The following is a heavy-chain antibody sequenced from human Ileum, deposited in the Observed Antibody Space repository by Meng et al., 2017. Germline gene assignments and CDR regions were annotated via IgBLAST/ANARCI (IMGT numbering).Heavy chain of an antibody. CDR1: AFTFSSYG. V-gene: IGHV3-74*01. J-gene: IGHJ5*02. Sequence: SPIPSCAASAFTFSSYGMHCVRQVLGKGLFWVSRIDNDGTSAIYADSVKGRFTTSRDNAKNVLYLQRNSLRAEDTAVYYCARDRPHNWFDPWGQGTLVTVSS. CDR2: IDNDGTSA. CDR3: ARDRPHNWFDP.